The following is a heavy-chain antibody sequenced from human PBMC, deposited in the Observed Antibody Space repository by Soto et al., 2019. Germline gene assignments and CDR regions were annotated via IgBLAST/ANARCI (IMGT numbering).Heavy chain of an antibody. V-gene: IGHV4-59*01. CDR1: GGSISSYY. CDR2: IYYSGST. CDR3: AREYSSSSPWFDP. Sequence: PSETLSLTCTVSGGSISSYYWSWIRQPPGKGLEWIGYIYYSGSTNYNPSLKSRVTISVDTSKNQFSLKLSSVTAADTAVYYCAREYSSSSPWFDPWGQGTLVTVSS. J-gene: IGHJ5*02. D-gene: IGHD6-6*01.